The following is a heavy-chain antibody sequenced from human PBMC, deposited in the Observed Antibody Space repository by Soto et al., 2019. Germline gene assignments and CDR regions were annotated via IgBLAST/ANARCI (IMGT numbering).Heavy chain of an antibody. CDR3: VTGSYYPNQSAYYFDY. Sequence: SETLSLTCTVSGGSVSSGSYYWSWIRQPPGKGLEWIGYIYYSGSTNYNPSLKSRVTISVDTSKNQFSLKLSSVTAADTAVYYCVTGSYYPNQSAYYFDYWGRGTLVTVS. CDR1: GGSVSSGSYY. V-gene: IGHV4-61*01. D-gene: IGHD1-26*01. CDR2: IYYSGST. J-gene: IGHJ4*02.